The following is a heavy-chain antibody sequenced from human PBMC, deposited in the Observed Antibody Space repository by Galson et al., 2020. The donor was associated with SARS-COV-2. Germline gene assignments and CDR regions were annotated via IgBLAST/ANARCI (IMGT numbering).Heavy chain of an antibody. CDR1: GDSISHYY. J-gene: IGHJ1*01. V-gene: IGHV4-59*01. CDR3: ARSFCRSSSCYTSAEFFPH. D-gene: IGHD2-2*02. CDR2: IYTIGIT. Sequence: SETLSLTCKVSGDSISHYYWSWLRQPPGKPLEWIGNIYTIGITSYSPSLRSRVTISIDTSKNVFSLSLASVTAADTAIYYCARSFCRSSSCYTSAEFFPHWGQGTLVIVSS.